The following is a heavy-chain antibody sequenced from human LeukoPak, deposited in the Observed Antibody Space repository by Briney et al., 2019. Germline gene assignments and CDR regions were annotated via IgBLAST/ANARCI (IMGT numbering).Heavy chain of an antibody. CDR1: GYTFTSYG. V-gene: IGHV1-18*01. Sequence: ASVKVSCKASGYTFTSYGISWVRQAPGQGLEWMGRISAYNGNTHYAQKLQGRFTMTTDTSTSTAYMELRSLRSDDTAVYYCARAIAVAGTTMDFQRWGQGTLVTVSS. J-gene: IGHJ1*01. CDR3: ARAIAVAGTTMDFQR. CDR2: ISAYNGNT. D-gene: IGHD6-19*01.